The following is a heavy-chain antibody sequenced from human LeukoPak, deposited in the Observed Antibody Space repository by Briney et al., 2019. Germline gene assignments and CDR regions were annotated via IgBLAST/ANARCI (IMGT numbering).Heavy chain of an antibody. V-gene: IGHV3-23*01. J-gene: IGHJ4*02. CDR3: ARDRTPKTAPFDY. Sequence: GSLRLSCAASGFTFSSYAMSWVRQAPGKGLEWVSGFSGSGGSTYYADSVKGRFTISRDNSKNTLYLQMNSLRAEDTAVYYCARDRTPKTAPFDYWGQGTLVTVSS. CDR1: GFTFSSYA. D-gene: IGHD2-21*02. CDR2: FSGSGGST.